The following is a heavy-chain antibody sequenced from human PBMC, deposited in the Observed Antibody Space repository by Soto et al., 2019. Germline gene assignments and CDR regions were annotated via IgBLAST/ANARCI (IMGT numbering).Heavy chain of an antibody. D-gene: IGHD2-8*01. CDR2: IYHTGST. CDR1: GDSMSSGGYS. V-gene: IGHV4-30-2*01. Sequence: QLQLQESGSGLVKPSQTLSLTCTVSGDSMSSGGYSWSWIRQPPGKGLEWIGYIYHTGSTYYNPSLKSRVTISLDRSKNQFSRKLGSVTAADTAVYYCARVSLGGGGYYYGMDVWGQGTTVTVSS. CDR3: ARVSLGGGGYYYGMDV. J-gene: IGHJ6*02.